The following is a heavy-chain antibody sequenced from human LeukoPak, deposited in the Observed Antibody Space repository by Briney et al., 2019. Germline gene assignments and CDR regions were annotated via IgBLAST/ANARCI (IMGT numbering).Heavy chain of an antibody. CDR1: GGTFSSYA. J-gene: IGHJ4*02. CDR2: IIPIFGTA. V-gene: IGHV1-69*13. CDR3: ARGQEDSAFYCYDSSGYYYRFDY. Sequence: SVKVSCKASGGTFSSYAISWVRQAPGQGLEWMGGIIPIFGTANYAQKFQGRVTITADESTSTAYMELSSLRSEDTAVYYCARGQEDSAFYCYDSSGYYYRFDYWGQGTLVTVSS. D-gene: IGHD3-22*01.